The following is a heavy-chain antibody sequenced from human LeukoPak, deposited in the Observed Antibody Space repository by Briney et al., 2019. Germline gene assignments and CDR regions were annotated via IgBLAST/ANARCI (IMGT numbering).Heavy chain of an antibody. D-gene: IGHD3-10*01. CDR2: FDPEDGET. J-gene: IGHJ4*02. CDR3: ATNRYGSGSTELHY. V-gene: IGHV1-24*01. CDR1: GYTLTELS. Sequence: GASVKVSCKVSGYTLTELSMHWVRQAPGKGLEWMGGFDPEDGETIYAQKFQGRVTMTEDTSTDTAYMELSSLRSEDTAVYYCATNRYGSGSTELHYWGQGTLVTVSS.